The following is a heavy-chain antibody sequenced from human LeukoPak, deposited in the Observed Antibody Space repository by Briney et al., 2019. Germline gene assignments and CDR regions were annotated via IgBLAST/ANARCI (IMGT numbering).Heavy chain of an antibody. CDR2: ISYRGNT. CDR1: GGALSSYH. V-gene: IGHV4-59*12. J-gene: IGHJ6*02. Sequence: PSETLSLTCTVSGGALSSYHWSWIRQSPGRGLEWLGHISYRGNTDYNPSLKSRVTISVDTSKNQFSLKLSSVTAADTAVYYCAIYYYYGMDVWGQGTTVTVSS. CDR3: AIYYYYGMDV.